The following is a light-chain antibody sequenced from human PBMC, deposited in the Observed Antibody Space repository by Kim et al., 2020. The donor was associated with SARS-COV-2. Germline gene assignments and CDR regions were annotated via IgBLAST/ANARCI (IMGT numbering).Light chain of an antibody. J-gene: IGKJ1*01. V-gene: IGKV1-5*03. Sequence: SVGDRVTITCRARQSISSWVASYQQKPGEAPKLLIYKASCLESGVLSRFSGSGSGTEFTLTISSLQPDDFATYYCQQYNSYSRWTFGQGTKVDIK. CDR2: KAS. CDR1: QSISSW. CDR3: QQYNSYSRWT.